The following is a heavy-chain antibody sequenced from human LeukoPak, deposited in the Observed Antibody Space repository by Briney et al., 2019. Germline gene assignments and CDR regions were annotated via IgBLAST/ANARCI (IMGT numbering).Heavy chain of an antibody. CDR2: IGTVDDT. CDR3: ARGVLDSTYSSGWYFDL. V-gene: IGHV3-13*01. D-gene: IGHD6-19*01. Sequence: GGSLRLSCAASGFTFSNYDMHWVRQPTGKGLEWVSAIGTVDDTYYPGSVKGRFTISRENAKNSLYLQMNSLRAGDTAVYYCARGVLDSTYSSGWYFDLWGRGTLVTVSS. CDR1: GFTFSNYD. J-gene: IGHJ2*01.